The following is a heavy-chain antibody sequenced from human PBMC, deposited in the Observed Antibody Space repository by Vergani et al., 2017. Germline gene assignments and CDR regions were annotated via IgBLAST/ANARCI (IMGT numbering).Heavy chain of an antibody. CDR3: ARVWRGRAKEIGVLRYFDWLPNYYYYYMDV. Sequence: QVQLQESGPGLVKPSETLSLTCTVSGGSVSSGSYYWSWIRQPPGKGLEWIGYIYYSGSTNYNPSLKSRVTISVDTSKNQFSLKLSSVTAADTAVYYCARVWRGRAKEIGVLRYFDWLPNYYYYYMDVWGKGTTVTVSS. CDR2: IYYSGST. CDR1: GGSVSSGSYY. D-gene: IGHD3-9*01. J-gene: IGHJ6*03. V-gene: IGHV4-61*01.